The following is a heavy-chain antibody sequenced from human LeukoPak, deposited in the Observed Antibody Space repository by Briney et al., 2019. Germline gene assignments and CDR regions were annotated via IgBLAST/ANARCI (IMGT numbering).Heavy chain of an antibody. J-gene: IGHJ4*02. Sequence: PSETLPLTCTVSGGSISSFYWSWIRQSPGKGLEWIGYIHYSGSTNYNPSLKSRVTISVDTSKNQFSLKLSSLTAADTAVYYCARSERYSSGWYFYFDYWGQGTLVTVSS. D-gene: IGHD6-19*01. CDR2: IHYSGST. CDR1: GGSISSFY. V-gene: IGHV4-59*01. CDR3: ARSERYSSGWYFYFDY.